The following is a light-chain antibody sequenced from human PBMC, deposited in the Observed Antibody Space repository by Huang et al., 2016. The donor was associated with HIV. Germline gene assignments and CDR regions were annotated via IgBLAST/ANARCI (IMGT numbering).Light chain of an antibody. Sequence: EIVLTQSPGTVSLSPGERATLTCRASQSVGNYLAWYQQQPGQAPRLLISEASSRATGIPDRFSGSGSGTDFTLTISRLEPEDFAVYYCQHYGSSLITFGQGTRLEIK. CDR3: QHYGSSLIT. CDR1: QSVGNY. V-gene: IGKV3-20*01. J-gene: IGKJ5*01. CDR2: EAS.